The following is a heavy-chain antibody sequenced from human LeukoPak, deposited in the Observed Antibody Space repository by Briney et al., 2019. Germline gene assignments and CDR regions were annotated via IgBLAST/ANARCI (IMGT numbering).Heavy chain of an antibody. Sequence: GGSLRLSCAASGFTFSSYSMNWVRQAPGKGLEWVSSISSSSSYIYYADSVKGRFTISRDNAKNSLYLQMNSLRAEDTAVYYCARVVSYPDDAFDIWGQGTMVTVSS. J-gene: IGHJ3*02. CDR2: ISSSSSYI. CDR1: GFTFSSYS. CDR3: ARVVSYPDDAFDI. V-gene: IGHV3-21*01.